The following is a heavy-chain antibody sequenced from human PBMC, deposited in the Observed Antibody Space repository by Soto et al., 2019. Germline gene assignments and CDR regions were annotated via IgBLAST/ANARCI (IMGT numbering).Heavy chain of an antibody. V-gene: IGHV1-46*01. J-gene: IGHJ3*02. CDR2: INPSGGST. CDR3: ARVTATGDDFDT. CDR1: GYTFTSYY. D-gene: IGHD7-27*01. Sequence: ASVKVSCKASGYTFTSYYMHWVRQAPGQGLEWMGIINPSGGSTSYAQKFQGRVTMTRDTSTSTVYMELSSLRSEDTALYDFARVTATGDDFDTWGQGTMVTV.